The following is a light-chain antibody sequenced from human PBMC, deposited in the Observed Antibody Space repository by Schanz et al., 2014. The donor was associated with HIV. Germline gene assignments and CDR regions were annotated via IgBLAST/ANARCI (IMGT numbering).Light chain of an antibody. CDR3: QQYGNSPRT. CDR1: QSVDSGY. CDR2: DAS. V-gene: IGKV3-20*01. Sequence: EIVLTQSPGTLSLSPGERATLSCRASQSVDSGYLAWYQQKPGQAPRLLIYDASNRASDIPARFSGSGSGTDFTLTISSLEPEDFAIYYCQQYGNSPRTFGQGTKLEIK. J-gene: IGKJ2*02.